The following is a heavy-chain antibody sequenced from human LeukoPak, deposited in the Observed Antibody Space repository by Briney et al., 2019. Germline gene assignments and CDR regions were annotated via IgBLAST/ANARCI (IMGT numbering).Heavy chain of an antibody. CDR1: GFTFSSYA. V-gene: IGHV3-23*01. CDR3: AKGSRYCSGGSCYPADY. CDR2: ISGSGGST. J-gene: IGHJ4*02. D-gene: IGHD2-15*01. Sequence: PGGSLRLSCAASGFTFSSYAMSCVRQAPGKGLEWVSAISGSGGSTYYADSVKGRFTISRDNSKNTLYLQMNSLSAEDTAVYYCAKGSRYCSGGSCYPADYWGQGTLVTVSS.